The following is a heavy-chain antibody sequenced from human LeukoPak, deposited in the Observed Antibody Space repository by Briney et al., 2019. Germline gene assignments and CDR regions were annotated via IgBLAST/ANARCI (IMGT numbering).Heavy chain of an antibody. CDR1: GGSFSGYY. V-gene: IGHV4-34*01. J-gene: IGHJ4*02. D-gene: IGHD3-10*01. CDR2: INHSGST. CDR3: ARGLGDY. Sequence: SETLSLTCAVYGGSFSGYYWSWIRQPPGKGLEWIGEINHSGSTNYNPSLKSRVTISVDTSENQFSLKLSSVTAADTAVYYCARGLGDYWGQGTLVTVSS.